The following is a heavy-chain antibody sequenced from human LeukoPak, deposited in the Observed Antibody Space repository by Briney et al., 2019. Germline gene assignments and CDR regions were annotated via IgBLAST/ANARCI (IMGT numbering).Heavy chain of an antibody. CDR2: IYYSGST. CDR1: GGSISSGDYY. V-gene: IGHV4-30-4*02. J-gene: IGHJ5*02. Sequence: SETLSLTCTVSGGSISSGDYYWTWIRQPPGKGLEWIGYIYYSGSTYYNPSLKSRLTISLDTSKNQFSLRLSSVTAADTAVYYCARGLDYYDKDWFDPWGQGTLVTVSS. D-gene: IGHD3-22*01. CDR3: ARGLDYYDKDWFDP.